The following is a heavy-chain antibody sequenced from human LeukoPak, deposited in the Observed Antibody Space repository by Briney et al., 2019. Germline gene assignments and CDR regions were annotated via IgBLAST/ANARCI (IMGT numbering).Heavy chain of an antibody. CDR2: IDPDGVGK. V-gene: IGHV3-7*01. CDR3: ARGWATIPD. D-gene: IGHD5-24*01. J-gene: IGHJ4*02. CDR1: GFNFSISY. Sequence: PGGSLRLSCTASGFNFSISYMMWVRQAPGEGLEWVAHIDPDGVGKNYVGSVKDRFIISRDNTKNSLFLQMNSLRDDDTALYYCARGWATIPDWGQGSLVIVSS.